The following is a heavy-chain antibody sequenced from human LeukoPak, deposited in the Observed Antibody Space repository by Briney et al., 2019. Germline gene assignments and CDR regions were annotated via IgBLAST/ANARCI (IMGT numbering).Heavy chain of an antibody. Sequence: SETLSLTCTVSGGSISSYYWSWIRQPPGKGLEWIGEINHSGSTNYNPSLKSRVTISVDTSKNQFSLKLSSVTAADTAVYYCASCIAGGNGAFDYWGQGTLVTVSS. J-gene: IGHJ4*02. CDR3: ASCIAGGNGAFDY. CDR1: GGSISSYY. D-gene: IGHD4-23*01. V-gene: IGHV4-34*01. CDR2: INHSGST.